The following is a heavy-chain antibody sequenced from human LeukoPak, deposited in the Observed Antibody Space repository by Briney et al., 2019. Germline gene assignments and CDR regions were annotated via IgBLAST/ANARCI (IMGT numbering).Heavy chain of an antibody. D-gene: IGHD5-18*01. J-gene: IGHJ6*03. CDR1: GFTFSSYG. V-gene: IGHV3-30*02. CDR3: AKASRFGYSYGPREYFYYMDV. CDR2: IRYDGSDK. Sequence: GGSLRLSCAASGFTFSSYGMHCVRQAPGKGLEWVAFIRYDGSDKYYADSVKGRFTISRDNSKNTLYLQMNTLRAEDTAVYYCAKASRFGYSYGPREYFYYMDVWGKGTTVTISS.